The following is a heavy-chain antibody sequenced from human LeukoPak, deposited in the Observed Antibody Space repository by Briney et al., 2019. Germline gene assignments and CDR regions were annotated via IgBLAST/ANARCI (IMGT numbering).Heavy chain of an antibody. CDR2: IYHSGST. V-gene: IGHV4-38-2*02. CDR3: ARDWFLGYCSGGSCYRPFYY. CDR1: GYSISSGYH. D-gene: IGHD2-15*01. J-gene: IGHJ4*02. Sequence: PSETLSLTCTVSGYSISSGYHWGWIRQPPGKGLEWIGSIYHSGSTYYNPSLKSRVTISVDTSKNQFSLKLRSVTAADTAVYYCARDWFLGYCSGGSCYRPFYYWGQGTLVTVSS.